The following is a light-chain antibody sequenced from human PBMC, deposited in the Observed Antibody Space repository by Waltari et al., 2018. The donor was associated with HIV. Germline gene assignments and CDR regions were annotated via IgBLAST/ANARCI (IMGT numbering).Light chain of an antibody. Sequence: DIQMTQSPSTLSASVRDRVTITCRASQGIGRWLAWYQQKPGRAPKLLIYKASSLERGVPSRFSGSGSGTEFTLSISSLQPDDFATYYCQEYNSIAGYTYGQGTKLEVK. V-gene: IGKV1-5*03. CDR1: QGIGRW. CDR2: KAS. CDR3: QEYNSIAGYT. J-gene: IGKJ2*01.